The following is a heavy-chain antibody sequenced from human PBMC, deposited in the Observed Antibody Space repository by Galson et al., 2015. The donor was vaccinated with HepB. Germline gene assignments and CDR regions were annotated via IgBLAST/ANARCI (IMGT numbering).Heavy chain of an antibody. CDR2: IYSGGST. J-gene: IGHJ4*02. CDR3: ARVVSSSWRENYFDY. CDR1: GFTVSSNY. Sequence: SLRLSCAASGFTVSSNYMSWVRQAPGKGLEWVSVIYSGGSTYYADSVKGRFTISRDNSKNTLYLQMNSLRAEDTAVYYCARVVSSSWRENYFDYWGQGTLVTVSS. D-gene: IGHD6-13*01. V-gene: IGHV3-53*01.